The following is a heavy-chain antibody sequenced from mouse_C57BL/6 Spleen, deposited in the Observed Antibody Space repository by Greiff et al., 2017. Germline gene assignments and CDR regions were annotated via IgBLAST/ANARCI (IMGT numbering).Heavy chain of an antibody. CDR3: AGITTVVTRGY. CDR2: IYPRSGNT. D-gene: IGHD1-1*01. J-gene: IGHJ2*01. CDR1: GYTFTSYG. V-gene: IGHV1-81*01. Sequence: QVHVKQSGAELARPGASVKLSCKASGYTFTSYGISWVKQRTGQGLEWIGEIYPRSGNTYYNEKFKGKATLTADKSSSTAYMELRSLTSEDSAVYFCAGITTVVTRGYWGQGTTLTVSS.